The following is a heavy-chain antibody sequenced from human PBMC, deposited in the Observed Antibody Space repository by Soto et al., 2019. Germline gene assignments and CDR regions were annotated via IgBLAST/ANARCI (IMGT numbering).Heavy chain of an antibody. CDR3: ARAVIRPNLYCSSTSCYRTGSTVHNWFDP. Sequence: PSETLSLTCAVYGGSFSGYYWSWIRQPPGKGLEWIGEINHSGSTNYNPSLKSRVTISVDTSKNQFSLKLSSVTAADTAVYYCARAVIRPNLYCSSTSCYRTGSTVHNWFDPWGQGTLVTVSS. CDR2: INHSGST. V-gene: IGHV4-34*01. J-gene: IGHJ5*02. CDR1: GGSFSGYY. D-gene: IGHD2-2*02.